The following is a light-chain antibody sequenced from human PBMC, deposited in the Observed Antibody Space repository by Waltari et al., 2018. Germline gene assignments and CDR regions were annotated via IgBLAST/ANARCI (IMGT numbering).Light chain of an antibody. CDR3: SSSTSSNTLA. Sequence: QSALTQPASVSGSPGQSITLSCTGTISDVGAYNYDSWYQQHPGKAPKLMIYDVSNRPSGVSNRFSGSKSGNTASLTISGLQAEDEADYYCSSSTSSNTLAFGGGTKLTVL. J-gene: IGLJ2*01. CDR2: DVS. V-gene: IGLV2-14*03. CDR1: ISDVGAYNY.